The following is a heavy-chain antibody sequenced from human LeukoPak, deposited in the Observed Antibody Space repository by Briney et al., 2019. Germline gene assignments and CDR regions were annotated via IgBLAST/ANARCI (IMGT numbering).Heavy chain of an antibody. J-gene: IGHJ4*02. CDR1: GFTFSSYA. V-gene: IGHV3-30*04. Sequence: GGSLRLSCAASGFTFSSYAMHWVRQAPGKGLEWVAVISYDGSNKYYADSVKGRFTISRDNSKNTLYLQMNSLRAEDTAVYYCARDAPDITSPLVDYWGQGTLVTVSS. CDR3: ARDAPDITSPLVDY. D-gene: IGHD3-10*01. CDR2: ISYDGSNK.